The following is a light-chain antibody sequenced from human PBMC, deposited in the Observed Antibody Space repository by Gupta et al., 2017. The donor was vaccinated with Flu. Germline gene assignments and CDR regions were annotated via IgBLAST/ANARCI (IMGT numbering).Light chain of an antibody. J-gene: IGKJ1*01. CDR1: QSVSSSS. CDR3: QQDGTSPPT. Sequence: EIVLTQSPGTLSLSPGERATLSCRASQSVSSSSLARYQQKPGQAPRLLIYGSSSRAMGLPDRFSGSGYSTDFTLTIRILEPEALAVYYCQQDGTSPPTFGQGTKVEIK. CDR2: GSS. V-gene: IGKV3-20*01.